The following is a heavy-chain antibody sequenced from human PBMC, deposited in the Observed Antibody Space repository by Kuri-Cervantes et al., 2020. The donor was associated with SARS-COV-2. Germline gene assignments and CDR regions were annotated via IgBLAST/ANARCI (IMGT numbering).Heavy chain of an antibody. CDR2: IYYSGST. CDR3: ARDLNYYDSSGYPYYYYYYMDV. J-gene: IGHJ6*03. Sequence: SETLSLTCTVSGGSISSGDYYWSWIRQPPGKGLEWIGYIYYSGSTYYNPSLKSRVTISVDTSKNQFSLKLSSVTAADTAVYYCARDLNYYDSSGYPYYYYYYMDVWGKGTTVTVSS. V-gene: IGHV4-30-4*08. CDR1: GGSISSGDYY. D-gene: IGHD3-22*01.